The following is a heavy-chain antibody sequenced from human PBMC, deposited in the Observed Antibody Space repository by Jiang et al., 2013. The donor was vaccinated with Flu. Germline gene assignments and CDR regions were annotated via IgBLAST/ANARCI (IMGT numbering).Heavy chain of an antibody. CDR3: ARWVIIGYYYGMDV. D-gene: IGHD3-3*01. V-gene: IGHV1-46*01. Sequence: QSGAEVKKPGASVKVSCKASGYTFTSYYIHWVRQAPGQGLEWMGIINPGDGGTTYAEKFQGRVTMTRDTSTSTVYMELSSLTSEDTAMYYCARWVIIGYYYGMDVWGQGTTVTVSS. CDR2: INPGDGGT. CDR1: GYTFTSYY. J-gene: IGHJ6*02.